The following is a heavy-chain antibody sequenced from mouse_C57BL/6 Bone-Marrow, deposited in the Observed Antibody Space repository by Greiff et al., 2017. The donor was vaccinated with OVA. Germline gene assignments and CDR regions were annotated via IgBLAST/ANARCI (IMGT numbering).Heavy chain of an antibody. J-gene: IGHJ4*01. D-gene: IGHD2-5*01. V-gene: IGHV1-55*01. CDR3: AREGSNYGFYAMDY. CDR2: LYPGSGST. CDR1: GYPFTSYW. Sequence: QVQLQQPGAELVKPGASVKMSCKASGYPFTSYWITWVKQRPGQGLEWIGDLYPGSGSTHYNEKFKSKATLTVDTSSSTAYMQLSSLTSEDSAVYYCAREGSNYGFYAMDYWGQGTSVTVSS.